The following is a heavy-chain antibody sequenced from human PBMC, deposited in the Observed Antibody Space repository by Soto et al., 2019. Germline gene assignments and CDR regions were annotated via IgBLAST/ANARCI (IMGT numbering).Heavy chain of an antibody. J-gene: IGHJ3*02. CDR1: GFTFSSYA. Sequence: GGSLRLSCAASGFTFSSYAMHWVRQAPGKGLEYVSAISSNGGSTYYANSVKGRFTISRDNSKNTLYLQMGSLRAEDMAVYYCAREAGNWNDHDAFDIWGQGTMVTVSS. V-gene: IGHV3-64*01. CDR2: ISSNGGST. D-gene: IGHD1-1*01. CDR3: AREAGNWNDHDAFDI.